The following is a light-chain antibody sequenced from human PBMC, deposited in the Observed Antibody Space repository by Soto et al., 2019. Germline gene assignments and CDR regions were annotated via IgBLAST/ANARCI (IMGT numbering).Light chain of an antibody. CDR2: AAS. J-gene: IGKJ4*01. Sequence: DIQMTQAPSSLSASVGDRVTITCRASQSIRNDLGWYQQKPGKAPKRLIYAASTLKNGVPSRFSGSGSGTEFPLTISSLQTEDFGTYYCQQHNSYLALTFGGGTKVEIK. CDR3: QQHNSYLALT. V-gene: IGKV1-17*01. CDR1: QSIRND.